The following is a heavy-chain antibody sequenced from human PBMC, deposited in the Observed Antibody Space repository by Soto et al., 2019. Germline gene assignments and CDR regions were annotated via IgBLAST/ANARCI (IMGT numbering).Heavy chain of an antibody. V-gene: IGHV3-33*01. CDR1: GFSISPYG. CDR3: ARDRHPRYFDY. Sequence: QVQLVESGGGVFQPGRSLRLSCAASGFSISPYGVQWVRQAPGKGLEWMAYDGNNKYYADSVKGRFTVSRDNSKNTLYLQMNSLRAEDTAVYYCARDRHPRYFDYWGQGTLVTVSS. J-gene: IGHJ4*02. CDR2: DGNNK.